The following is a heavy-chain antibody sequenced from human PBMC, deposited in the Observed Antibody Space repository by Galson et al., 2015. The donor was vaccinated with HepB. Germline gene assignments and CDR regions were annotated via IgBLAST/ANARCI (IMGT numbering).Heavy chain of an antibody. CDR1: GGSVSSSPFF. V-gene: IGHV4-61*01. Sequence: LSLTCTVSGGSVSSSPFFWSWIRQPPGKGLEWIGYIYYSGRTNYSPSLNRRVSMSLDTSKNQFSLKVNSVTAADTAVYFCARDHHHWGQGTLVTVSS. CDR3: ARDHHH. CDR2: IYYSGRT. J-gene: IGHJ4*02.